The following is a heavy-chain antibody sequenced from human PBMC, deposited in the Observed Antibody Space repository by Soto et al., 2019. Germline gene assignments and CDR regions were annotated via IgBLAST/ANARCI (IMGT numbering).Heavy chain of an antibody. CDR1: GYTFTSYA. Sequence: ASVKVACNASGYTFTSYAMHWVRQAPGQRLEWMGWINAGNGNTKYSQKFQGRVTITRDTSASTAYMELSSLRSEDTAVYYCARGLYYDILTGYLGGYNWFDPWAQGTLVTVSS. V-gene: IGHV1-3*01. J-gene: IGHJ5*02. CDR3: ARGLYYDILTGYLGGYNWFDP. D-gene: IGHD3-9*01. CDR2: INAGNGNT.